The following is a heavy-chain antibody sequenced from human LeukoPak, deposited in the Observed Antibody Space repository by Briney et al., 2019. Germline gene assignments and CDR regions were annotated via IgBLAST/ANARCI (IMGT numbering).Heavy chain of an antibody. J-gene: IGHJ6*02. CDR3: ASCLGGSCYSDYYYYGMDV. Sequence: GGSLRLSCAASGFTVSSNYMSWVRQAPGKGLEWVSVIYSGGSTYYADSVKGRFTISRDNSKNTLYLQMNSLRAEDTAVYYCASCLGGSCYSDYYYYGMDVWGQGTTVTVSS. V-gene: IGHV3-53*01. CDR1: GFTVSSNY. CDR2: IYSGGST. D-gene: IGHD2-15*01.